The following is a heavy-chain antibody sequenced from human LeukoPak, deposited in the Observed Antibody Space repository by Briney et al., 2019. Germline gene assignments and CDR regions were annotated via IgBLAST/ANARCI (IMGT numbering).Heavy chain of an antibody. V-gene: IGHV3-30*02. CDR3: ARSRAPTADPDAFDI. J-gene: IGHJ3*02. Sequence: GGSLRLSCAGSGFTFSNYGIHWVRQSPGKGLEWVAFIRYGGSNEYYADSVKGRFTISRDNSKRSLYLQMNSLRAEDTAVYYCARSRAPTADPDAFDIWGQGTTVTVSS. CDR2: IRYGGSNE. CDR1: GFTFSNYG.